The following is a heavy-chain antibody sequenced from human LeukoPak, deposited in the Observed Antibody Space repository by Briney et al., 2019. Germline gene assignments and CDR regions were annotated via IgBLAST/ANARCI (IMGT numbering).Heavy chain of an antibody. CDR1: GFTFSSYA. J-gene: IGHJ4*02. D-gene: IGHD1-26*01. CDR2: ISGSGGST. V-gene: IGHV3-23*01. CDR3: AKGPSYSGSYSRRYFDY. Sequence: GGSLRLSCAASGFTFSSYAMSWVRQAPGKGLEWVSAISGSGGSTYYADSVKGRFTISRDNSKNTLYLQMNSLRAEDTAVYYCAKGPSYSGSYSRRYFDYWGQGTLVTVSS.